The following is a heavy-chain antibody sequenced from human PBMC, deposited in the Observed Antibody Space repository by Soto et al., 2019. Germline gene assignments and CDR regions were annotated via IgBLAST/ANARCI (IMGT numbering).Heavy chain of an antibody. J-gene: IGHJ6*02. CDR2: VSAYNGNT. CDR1: GYTFTSYG. CDR3: ARPVNYYYGSGSNYGMDV. V-gene: IGHV1-18*01. Sequence: ASVKVSCKASGYTFTSYGISRVRQAPGQGLEWMGWVSAYNGNTNYAQKLQGRVTMTTDTSTSTAYMELRSLRSDDTAVYYCARPVNYYYGSGSNYGMDVWGQGTTATVSS. D-gene: IGHD3-10*01.